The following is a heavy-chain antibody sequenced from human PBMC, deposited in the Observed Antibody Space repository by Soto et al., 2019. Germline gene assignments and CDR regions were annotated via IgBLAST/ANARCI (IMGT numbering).Heavy chain of an antibody. CDR3: ARDRGRTVTTNYMDV. D-gene: IGHD4-17*01. V-gene: IGHV3-48*01. CDR2: ISSSSSTI. Sequence: EVQLVESGGGLVQPGGSLRLSCAASGFTFSSYSMNWVLQAPGKGLEWVSYISSSSSTIYYADSVKGRFTISRDNAKNSLYLQMNSLRAEDTAVYYCARDRGRTVTTNYMDVWGKGTTVTVSS. J-gene: IGHJ6*03. CDR1: GFTFSSYS.